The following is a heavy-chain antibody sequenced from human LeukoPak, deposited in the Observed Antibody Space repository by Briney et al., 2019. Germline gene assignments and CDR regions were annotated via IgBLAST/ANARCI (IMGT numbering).Heavy chain of an antibody. CDR1: AFTFSSHS. V-gene: IGHV3-30*04. J-gene: IGHJ6*03. CDR2: ISNDGNNE. CDR3: ARDTRYDMDV. Sequence: GGSLRLSCAASAFTFSSHSMRCVRQAPGRGRGWVAVISNDGNNEYYGDSVKGRFTISRDNSRNTLYLQMNRLRAEDTAVYYCARDTRYDMDVWGKGTTVTISS.